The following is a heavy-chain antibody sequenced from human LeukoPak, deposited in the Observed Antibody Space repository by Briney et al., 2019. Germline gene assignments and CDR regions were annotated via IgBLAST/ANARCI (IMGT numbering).Heavy chain of an antibody. CDR3: ARDLEVRATIFGGVIPYYDYHGMDV. J-gene: IGHJ6*02. D-gene: IGHD3-3*01. Sequence: GGSLRLSCAASGFTFSSYGMHWLRQAPGKGLEWLAVIWYDGSNKYYAVSVKGRFTISRDNSKNTLYLQMNSLRAEDTAVYNCARDLEVRATIFGGVIPYYDYHGMDVWGQGTTVTVSS. CDR2: IWYDGSNK. V-gene: IGHV3-33*01. CDR1: GFTFSSYG.